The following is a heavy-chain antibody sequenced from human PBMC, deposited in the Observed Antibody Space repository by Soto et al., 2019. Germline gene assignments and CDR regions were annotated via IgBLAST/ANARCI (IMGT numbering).Heavy chain of an antibody. Sequence: GGSLRLSCAASGFTFSSYAMSWVRQAPGKGLEWVSAISGSGGSTYYADSVKGRFTISRDNSKNPLYLQMNSLRAEDTAVYYCSKVLWGQYYDSSGYDAFDIWAQGTMVPVS. CDR3: SKVLWGQYYDSSGYDAFDI. J-gene: IGHJ3*02. CDR1: GFTFSSYA. D-gene: IGHD3-22*01. CDR2: ISGSGGST. V-gene: IGHV3-23*01.